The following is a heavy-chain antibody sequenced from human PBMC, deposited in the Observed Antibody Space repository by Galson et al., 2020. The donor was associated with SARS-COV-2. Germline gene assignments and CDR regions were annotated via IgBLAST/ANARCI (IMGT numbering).Heavy chain of an antibody. D-gene: IGHD1-26*01. CDR1: GFTFSNTW. CDR2: IKSKTDGGIT. Sequence: TGGSLGLSCAASGFTFSNTWMTWVRQAPGRGLEWVGRIKSKTDGGITDYGAPVKGRFSISRDDSKNTLYLQMNSLKTEDTAVYYCTTPIVGATKDYWGQGTLVTVSS. V-gene: IGHV3-15*01. CDR3: TTPIVGATKDY. J-gene: IGHJ4*02.